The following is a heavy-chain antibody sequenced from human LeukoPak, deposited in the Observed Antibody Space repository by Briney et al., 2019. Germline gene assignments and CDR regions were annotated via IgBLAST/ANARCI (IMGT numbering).Heavy chain of an antibody. CDR2: IHTSGST. Sequence: SQTLSLTCTVSGGSISSGSYYWSWIRQPAGKGLEWIGRIHTSGSTNYNPSLKSRVTIPVDTSKNQFSLKLSSVTAADTAVYYCAGHYPLTYGTDDYSFFDYWGQGTLVTVSS. D-gene: IGHD4-11*01. J-gene: IGHJ4*02. CDR3: AGHYPLTYGTDDYSFFDY. CDR1: GGSISSGSYY. V-gene: IGHV4-61*02.